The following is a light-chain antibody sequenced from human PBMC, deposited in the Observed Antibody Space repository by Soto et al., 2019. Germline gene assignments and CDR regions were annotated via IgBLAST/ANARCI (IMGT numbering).Light chain of an antibody. J-gene: IGLJ1*01. Sequence: QSALTQPASVSGSPGQSLTISCTGTSSDFGYYTFVSWYQQHPSKAPRLMIYGDRDRASGVSNRFSGSKSGNTASLTISGLQPEDEADYYCSSYTSSSTYVVGTGTKVTVL. CDR1: SSDFGYYTF. V-gene: IGLV2-14*02. CDR2: GDR. CDR3: SSYTSSSTYV.